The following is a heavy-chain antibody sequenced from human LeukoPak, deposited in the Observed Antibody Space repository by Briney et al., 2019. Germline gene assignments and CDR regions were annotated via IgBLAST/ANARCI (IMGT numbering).Heavy chain of an antibody. CDR2: IYSGGST. V-gene: IGHV3-53*01. D-gene: IGHD3-16*01. CDR3: ARVPSWDYYCYMDV. J-gene: IGHJ6*03. CDR1: GFTVSSNY. Sequence: AGGSLRLSCAASGFTVSSNYMSWVRQAPGKGLEWVSVIYSGGSTYYADSVKGRFTISRDNSKNTLYLQMNSLRAEDTAVYYCARVPSWDYYCYMDVWGKGTTVTVSS.